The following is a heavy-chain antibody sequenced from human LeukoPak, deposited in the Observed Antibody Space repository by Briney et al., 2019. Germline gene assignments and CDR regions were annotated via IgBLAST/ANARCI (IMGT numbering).Heavy chain of an antibody. CDR1: GGSISSSGYY. D-gene: IGHD3-10*01. CDR3: ARQARLSGGIY. Sequence: SQTLSLTCAVSGGSISSSGYYWSWVRQLPGKGLEYIGYISYSGTTSYNPSLKSRVTISLDTSENQFSLKLSSVTAADTAVYYCARQARLSGGIYWGQGTLVTVSS. V-gene: IGHV4-31*11. J-gene: IGHJ4*02. CDR2: ISYSGTT.